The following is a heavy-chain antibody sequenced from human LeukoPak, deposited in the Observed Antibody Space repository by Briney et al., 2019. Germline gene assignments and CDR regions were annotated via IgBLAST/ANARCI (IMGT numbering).Heavy chain of an antibody. Sequence: PGGSLRLSCAASGFTFSSYGMHWVRQAPGKGLEWVAVIWYDGSNKYYADSVKGRFTISRDNSKNTLYLQMNSLRAEDTAVYYCARSNCTIGVCLYYMDVWGKGTTVTVSS. J-gene: IGHJ6*03. CDR2: IWYDGSNK. D-gene: IGHD2-8*01. CDR1: GFTFSSYG. V-gene: IGHV3-33*01. CDR3: ARSNCTIGVCLYYMDV.